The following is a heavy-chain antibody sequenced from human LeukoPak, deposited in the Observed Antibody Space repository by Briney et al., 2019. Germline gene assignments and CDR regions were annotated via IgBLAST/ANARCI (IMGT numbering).Heavy chain of an antibody. V-gene: IGHV3-74*01. Sequence: GGSLRLSCAASGFTFSSYWMHWVRQAPGKGLVWVSRISSDGTSVFYADSVKGRFTISRDNAKNSLYLQMNSLRAEDTAVYYCARVSGCPRYHFGYWGKGTLVT. CDR2: ISSDGTSV. J-gene: IGHJ4*02. CDR3: ARVSGCPRYHFGY. CDR1: GFTFSSYW. D-gene: IGHD6-19*01.